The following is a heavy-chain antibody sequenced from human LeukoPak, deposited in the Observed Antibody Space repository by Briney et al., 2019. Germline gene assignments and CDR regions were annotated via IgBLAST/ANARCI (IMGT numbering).Heavy chain of an antibody. V-gene: IGHV3-30*14. Sequence: GGSLRLSCAASGFTFDNFPLHWVRQAPGKGLEWVAAISYDGVNKYYADSVQGRFIISRDNSQSTLSLQMNSLKPGDTAVYYCAREVDYGDYGWGQGTLVTVSS. D-gene: IGHD4-17*01. CDR3: AREVDYGDYG. CDR2: ISYDGVNK. J-gene: IGHJ4*02. CDR1: GFTFDNFP.